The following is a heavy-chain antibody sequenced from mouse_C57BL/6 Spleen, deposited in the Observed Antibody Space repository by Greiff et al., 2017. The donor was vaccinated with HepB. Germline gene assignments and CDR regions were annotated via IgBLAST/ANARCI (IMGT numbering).Heavy chain of an antibody. Sequence: EVMLVESGGGLVKPGGSLKLSCAASGFTFSSYTMSWVRQTPEKRLEWVATISGGGGNTYYPDSVKGRFTISRDNAKNTLYLQMSSLRSEDTALYYCARTGTPYWYFDVWGTGTTVTVSS. J-gene: IGHJ1*03. CDR3: ARTGTPYWYFDV. D-gene: IGHD4-1*01. CDR1: GFTFSSYT. CDR2: ISGGGGNT. V-gene: IGHV5-9*01.